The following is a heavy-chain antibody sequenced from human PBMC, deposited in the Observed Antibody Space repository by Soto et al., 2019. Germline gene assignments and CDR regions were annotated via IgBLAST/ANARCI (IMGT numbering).Heavy chain of an antibody. CDR3: SIGAEGKTPAGSLNYYYGMDV. CDR1: GFTFSDHY. CDR2: IRNKANSYTT. V-gene: IGHV3-72*01. D-gene: IGHD3-10*01. Sequence: EVQLVESGGGLVQPGGSLRLSCAASGFTFSDHYMQWVRQAPGKGLEWVARIRNKANSYTTIYAASVKGRFTISRDGSKNSLYLEMSSLRTEDTAVYYCSIGAEGKTPAGSLNYYYGMDVWGQGTTVTVSS. J-gene: IGHJ6*02.